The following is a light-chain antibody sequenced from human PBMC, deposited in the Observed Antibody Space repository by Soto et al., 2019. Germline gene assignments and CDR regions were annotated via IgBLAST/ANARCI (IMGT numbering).Light chain of an antibody. Sequence: QSVLTQPASVSGAPGQSITISCTGTTSDVGGYNYVSWYQQLPGKAPKLMIYEVSNRPSGVSNRFSGSKSVNTASLTISGLQAEDEAAYYFLSYTTIGAPYVFGTGTKLTVL. CDR2: EVS. CDR1: TSDVGGYNY. V-gene: IGLV2-14*01. CDR3: LSYTTIGAPYV. J-gene: IGLJ1*01.